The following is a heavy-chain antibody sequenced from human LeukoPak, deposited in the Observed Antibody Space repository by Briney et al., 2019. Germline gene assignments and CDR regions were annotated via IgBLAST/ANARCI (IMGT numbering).Heavy chain of an antibody. J-gene: IGHJ3*02. CDR1: GYTFTGYY. CDR2: INPNSGGT. Sequence: ASVKVSCKPSGYTFTGYYMHWVRQAPGQGLEWMGWINPNSGGTNYAQKFQGWVTMTRDTSISTAYMELSRLRSDDTAVYYCARAYSSSWANDAFDIWGQGTMVTVSS. V-gene: IGHV1-2*04. CDR3: ARAYSSSWANDAFDI. D-gene: IGHD6-13*01.